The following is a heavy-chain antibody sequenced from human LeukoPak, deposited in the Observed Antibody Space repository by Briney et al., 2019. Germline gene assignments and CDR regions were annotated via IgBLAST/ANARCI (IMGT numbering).Heavy chain of an antibody. D-gene: IGHD4-17*01. CDR3: ARGTHDYGDYGAIED. V-gene: IGHV4-31*03. CDR1: GGSISSAAYY. J-gene: IGHJ4*02. CDR2: IYYTGGT. Sequence: PSETLSLTCTVSGGSISSAAYYWSWIRQHPGKGLEWIGYIYYTGGTFYDPPLKSRLTVSVDTSKNQFSLKLTSVTAADTAVYYCARGTHDYGDYGAIEDWGQGTLVTVSS.